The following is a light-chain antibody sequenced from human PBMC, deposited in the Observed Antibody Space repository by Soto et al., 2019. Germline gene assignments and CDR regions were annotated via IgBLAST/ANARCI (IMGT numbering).Light chain of an antibody. Sequence: NFMLTQPHSVSESPGKTVTISCTRSSGSIASNYVQWYQQRPGSAPPTVIYEDNQRPSGVPDRFSGSIDSSSNSASLTISGLKTEDEADYYCQSYDRSSVVFGGGTKVTVL. CDR3: QSYDRSSVV. V-gene: IGLV6-57*04. CDR2: EDN. CDR1: SGSIASNY. J-gene: IGLJ2*01.